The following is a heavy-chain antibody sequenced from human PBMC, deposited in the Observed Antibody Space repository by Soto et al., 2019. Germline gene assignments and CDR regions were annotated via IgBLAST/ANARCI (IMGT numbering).Heavy chain of an antibody. CDR1: GFTFSSYG. J-gene: IGHJ6*02. D-gene: IGHD3-22*01. CDR3: AKDRHYYDSSGYYYYYGMDV. V-gene: IGHV3-30*18. Sequence: GGSLRLSCAASGFTFSSYGMHWVRQAPGKGLEWVAVISYDGSNKYYADSVKGRFTISRNNSKNTLYLQMNSLRAEDTAVYYCAKDRHYYDSSGYYYYYGMDVWGQGTTVTVSS. CDR2: ISYDGSNK.